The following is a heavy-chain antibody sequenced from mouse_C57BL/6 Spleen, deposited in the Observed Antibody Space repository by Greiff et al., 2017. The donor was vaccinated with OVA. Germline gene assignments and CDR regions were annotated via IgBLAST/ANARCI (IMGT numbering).Heavy chain of an antibody. J-gene: IGHJ4*01. V-gene: IGHV5-9-1*02. Sequence: EVQVVESGEGLVKPGGSLKLSCAASGFTFSSYAMSWVRQTPEKRLEWVAYISSGGDYIYYADTVKGRFTISRDNARNTLYLQMSSLKSEDTAMYYCTRDQNSNYVYAMDYWGQGTSVTVSS. CDR3: TRDQNSNYVYAMDY. D-gene: IGHD2-5*01. CDR1: GFTFSSYA. CDR2: ISSGGDYI.